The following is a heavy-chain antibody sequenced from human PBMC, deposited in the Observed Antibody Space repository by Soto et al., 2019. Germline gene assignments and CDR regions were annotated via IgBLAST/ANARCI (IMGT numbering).Heavy chain of an antibody. J-gene: IGHJ4*02. CDR1: GLTFSNVW. Sequence: EVQLVESGGGSVKPGGSLRLSCAASGLTFSNVWMTWVRQAPGKGLEWVGRIKSKSDGETADVAAPVKGRFTISRDDSKNTVFLEMNSLKSGDTALYYCAITAMINRDSSTSFDYWGQGTQVTVSS. V-gene: IGHV3-15*01. CDR2: IKSKSDGETA. CDR3: AITAMINRDSSTSFDY. D-gene: IGHD5-18*01.